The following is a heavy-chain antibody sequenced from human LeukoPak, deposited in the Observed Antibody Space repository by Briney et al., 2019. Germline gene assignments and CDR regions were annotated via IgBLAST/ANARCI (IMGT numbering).Heavy chain of an antibody. Sequence: SETLSLTCTVSGYSISRGFYWGWIRQPPGKGLEWIGSIYHSGITYYNPSLKSRVIISVDTSKNQFSLKLSSVTAADTAVYYCARVASNHYYDSGGPVDYWGQGTLVTVSS. J-gene: IGHJ4*02. CDR1: GYSISRGFY. CDR3: ARVASNHYYDSGGPVDY. V-gene: IGHV4-38-2*02. D-gene: IGHD3-22*01. CDR2: IYHSGIT.